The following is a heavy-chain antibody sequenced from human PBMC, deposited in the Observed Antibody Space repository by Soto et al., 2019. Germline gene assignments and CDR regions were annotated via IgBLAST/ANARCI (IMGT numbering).Heavy chain of an antibody. CDR1: GFTFSSYG. V-gene: IGHV3-33*01. CDR3: ARELEWELPIRAFDI. CDR2: IWYDGSNK. J-gene: IGHJ3*02. D-gene: IGHD1-26*01. Sequence: GGSLRLSCAASGFTFSSYGMHWVRQAPGKGLEWVAVIWYDGSNKYYADSVKGRFTISRDNSKNTLYLQMNSLRAEDTAVYYCARELEWELPIRAFDIWGQGTMVTVSS.